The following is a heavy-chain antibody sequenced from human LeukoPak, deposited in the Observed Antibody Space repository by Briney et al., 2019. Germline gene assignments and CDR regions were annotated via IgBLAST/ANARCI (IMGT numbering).Heavy chain of an antibody. Sequence: SETLSLTCTVSGGSISSYYWSWIRQPAGKGPEWIGRIYTSGSTNYNPSLKSRVTMSVDTSKNQFSLKLSSVTAADTAVYYCARGPYYYDSSGYYILVWGQGTLVTVSS. D-gene: IGHD3-22*01. J-gene: IGHJ4*02. V-gene: IGHV4-4*07. CDR3: ARGPYYYDSSGYYILV. CDR2: IYTSGST. CDR1: GGSISSYY.